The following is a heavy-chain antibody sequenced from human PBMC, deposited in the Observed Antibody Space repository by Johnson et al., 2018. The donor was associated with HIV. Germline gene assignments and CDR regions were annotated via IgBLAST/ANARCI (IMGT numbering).Heavy chain of an antibody. V-gene: IGHV3-30-3*01. J-gene: IGHJ3*02. CDR1: GFTFSNYA. CDR3: AKEYYYDSSGFPDAFDI. CDR2: MSSDAFNK. Sequence: QVQLVESGGGVVQPGRSLRLSCAASGFTFSNYAVHWVRQAPGKGLEWVAVMSSDAFNKYYADSVKGRFTISRDNSKNTMDLQMNSLRDEDTAVYYCAKEYYYDSSGFPDAFDIWGQGTMVTVSS. D-gene: IGHD3-22*01.